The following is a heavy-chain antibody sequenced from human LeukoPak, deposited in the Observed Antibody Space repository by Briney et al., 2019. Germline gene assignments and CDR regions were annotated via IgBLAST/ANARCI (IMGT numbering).Heavy chain of an antibody. CDR2: INHNGNVN. CDR1: GFTFSSYW. V-gene: IGHV3-7*01. CDR3: ASSLTYSGSYFDGLAT. D-gene: IGHD1-26*01. J-gene: IGHJ3*02. Sequence: GGSLRLSCAASGFTFSSYWMNWARQAPGKGLEWVASINHNGNVNYYVDSVKGRFTISRDNAKNSLYLQMNSLRAEDTAVYYCASSLTYSGSYFDGLATWGQGTMVTVSS.